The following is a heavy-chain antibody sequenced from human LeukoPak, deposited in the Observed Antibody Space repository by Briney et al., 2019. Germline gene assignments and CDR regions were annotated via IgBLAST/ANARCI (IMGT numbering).Heavy chain of an antibody. CDR2: INAGNGNT. Sequence: ASEKVSCKASGYTFTSYAMHWVRQAPGQRLEWMGWINAGNGNTKYSQKFQGRVTITRDTSASTAYMELSSLRSEDTAVYYCASSTIFGVVIPTFDYWGQGTLVTVSS. CDR3: ASSTIFGVVIPTFDY. CDR1: GYTFTSYA. V-gene: IGHV1-3*01. J-gene: IGHJ4*02. D-gene: IGHD3-3*01.